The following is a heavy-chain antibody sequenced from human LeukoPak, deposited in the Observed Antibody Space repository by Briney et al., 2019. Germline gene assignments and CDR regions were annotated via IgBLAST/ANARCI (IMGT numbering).Heavy chain of an antibody. CDR1: GFTVSSYW. Sequence: GGSLRLSCAACGFTVSSYWMQWVRDARGEGVVGVARINSDGSITTSADSVKGRFTISRDNAKNTLYLQVNSLGAEDTAVNYCAGYFDSGIRGPHWYFDRWGRGTLVTVSS. CDR2: INSDGSIT. V-gene: IGHV3-74*01. J-gene: IGHJ2*01. CDR3: AGYFDSGIRGPHWYFDR. D-gene: IGHD1-26*01.